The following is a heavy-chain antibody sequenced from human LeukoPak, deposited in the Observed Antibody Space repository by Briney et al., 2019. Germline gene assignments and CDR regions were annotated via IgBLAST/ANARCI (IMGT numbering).Heavy chain of an antibody. D-gene: IGHD3-10*01. CDR3: ARDIGLNYYYYYGMDV. V-gene: IGHV4-59*01. Sequence: SETLSLTCTVSGGSISSYYWSWIRQPPGKGLEWIGYIYYSGSTNYNPSLKSRVTISVDTSKNQFSLKLSSATAADTAVYYCARDIGLNYYYYYGMDVWGQGTTVTVSS. CDR1: GGSISSYY. J-gene: IGHJ6*02. CDR2: IYYSGST.